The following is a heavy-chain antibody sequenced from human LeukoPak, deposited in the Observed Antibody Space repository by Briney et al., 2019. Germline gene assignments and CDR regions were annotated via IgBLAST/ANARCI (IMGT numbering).Heavy chain of an antibody. V-gene: IGHV1-8*01. CDR1: GYNFISYD. Sequence: ASVKVSCKASGYNFISYDINWVRQAAGQGLEWMGWMGRISGSTGYAQKFQGRVTMTRDTSRSTAYMELSSLRSEDTAMYHCVRGDGSGWPPEYFKNWGQGTLVTVSS. D-gene: IGHD6-19*01. CDR2: MGRISGST. CDR3: VRGDGSGWPPEYFKN. J-gene: IGHJ1*01.